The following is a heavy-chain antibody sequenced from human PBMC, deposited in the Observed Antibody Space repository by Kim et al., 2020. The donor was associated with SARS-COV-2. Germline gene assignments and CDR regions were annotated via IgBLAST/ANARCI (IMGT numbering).Heavy chain of an antibody. J-gene: IGHJ4*02. CDR1: GFTFSSYW. Sequence: GGSLRLSCAASGFTFSSYWMHWVRQAPGKGLVWVSRINSDGSSTSYADSVKGRFTISRDNAKNTLYLQMNSLRAEDTAVYYCAREVLWFGELSNYFDYWGQGTLVTVSS. CDR3: AREVLWFGELSNYFDY. D-gene: IGHD3-10*01. V-gene: IGHV3-74*01. CDR2: INSDGSST.